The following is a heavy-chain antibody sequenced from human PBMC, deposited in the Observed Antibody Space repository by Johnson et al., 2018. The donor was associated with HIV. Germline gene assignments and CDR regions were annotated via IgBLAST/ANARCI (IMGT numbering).Heavy chain of an antibody. Sequence: QVQLVESGGGVVQPGRSLRLSCAASGFTFNSYGMHWVRQAPGKGLEWVAVIWYDGSNKYYADSVKGRFTISRDNSKNTLYLQMNSLGGEDTAVYYCAREQATLFFRGSGAAFDIWGQGTMVTVSS. CDR1: GFTFNSYG. D-gene: IGHD3-3*01. CDR2: IWYDGSNK. V-gene: IGHV3-33*01. J-gene: IGHJ3*02. CDR3: AREQATLFFRGSGAAFDI.